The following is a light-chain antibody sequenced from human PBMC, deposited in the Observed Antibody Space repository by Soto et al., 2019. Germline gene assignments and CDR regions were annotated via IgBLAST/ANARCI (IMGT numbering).Light chain of an antibody. J-gene: IGKJ4*01. V-gene: IGKV1-12*01. CDR1: QSVRKC. Sequence: IQLTQYPSSVSASVGDSVTITCRALQSVRKCLAWCKQKTGKAPELLSYAASTLQNGIPSRYSGNGPGTDFTLTISCLQPDEFATYYCLQANSWVAFPFGGGT. CDR3: LQANSWVAFP. CDR2: AAS.